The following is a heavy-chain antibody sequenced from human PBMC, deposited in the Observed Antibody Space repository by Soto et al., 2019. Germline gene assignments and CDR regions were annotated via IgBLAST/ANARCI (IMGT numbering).Heavy chain of an antibody. V-gene: IGHV1-2*04. CDR1: GYTFTGYY. Sequence: GASVKVSCKASGYTFTGYYMHWVRQAPGQGLEWMGWINPNSGSTNYAQKFQGWVTMTRDTSISTAYMELSRLRSDDTAVYYCARGPSWNYAWFDPWGQGTLVTVSS. J-gene: IGHJ5*02. CDR2: INPNSGST. D-gene: IGHD1-7*01. CDR3: ARGPSWNYAWFDP.